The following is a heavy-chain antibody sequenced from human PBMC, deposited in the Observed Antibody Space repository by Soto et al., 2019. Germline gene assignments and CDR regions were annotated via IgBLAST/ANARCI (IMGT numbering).Heavy chain of an antibody. Sequence: SETLSLTCTVSGGSISSYYWSWIRQPPGKGLEWIGYIYYSGSTNYNPSLKSRVTISVDTSKNQFSLKLSSVTAADTAVYYCARGDYGDYDYWGQGTLVTVSS. J-gene: IGHJ4*02. CDR3: ARGDYGDYDY. V-gene: IGHV4-59*08. CDR1: GGSISSYY. CDR2: IYYSGST. D-gene: IGHD4-17*01.